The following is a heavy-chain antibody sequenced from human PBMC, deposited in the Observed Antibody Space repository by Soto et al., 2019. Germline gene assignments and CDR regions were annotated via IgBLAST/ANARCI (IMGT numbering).Heavy chain of an antibody. CDR2: IYHSGST. CDR3: ARRDSGLDY. CDR1: VGSISSGGYS. J-gene: IGHJ4*02. V-gene: IGHV4-30-2*01. D-gene: IGHD1-26*01. Sequence: TLSLTCAVSVGSISSGGYSWSWIRQPPGKGLEWIGYIYHSGSTYYNPSLKSRVTISVDRSKNQFSLKLSSVTAADTAVYYCARRDSGLDYWGQGTLVTVSS.